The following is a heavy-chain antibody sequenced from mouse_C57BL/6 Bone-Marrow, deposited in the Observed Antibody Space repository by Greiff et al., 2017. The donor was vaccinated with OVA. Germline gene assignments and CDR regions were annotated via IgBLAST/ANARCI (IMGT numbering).Heavy chain of an antibody. D-gene: IGHD1-1*01. CDR3: ARRNYGSSPFDY. Sequence: VQLQQSVAELVRPGASVKLSCTASGFNFKNTYMHWVKQRPEQGLEWIGRIYPANGTTKYAPKFPGKATITADTSSNTSYLQLSSLTAEDTAIYYCARRNYGSSPFDYWGQGTTLTVSS. J-gene: IGHJ2*01. V-gene: IGHV14-3*01. CDR1: GFNFKNTY. CDR2: IYPANGTT.